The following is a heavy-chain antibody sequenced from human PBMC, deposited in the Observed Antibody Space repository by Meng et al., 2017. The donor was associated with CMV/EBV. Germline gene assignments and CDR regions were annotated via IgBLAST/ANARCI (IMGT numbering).Heavy chain of an antibody. CDR3: GRDLTGERDQ. D-gene: IGHD7-27*01. V-gene: IGHV3-74*03. CDR2: INTDGSFT. CDR1: GFTFSHYW. J-gene: IGHJ4*02. Sequence: EVHLVESGGGLVRPGGSLRLSCEDSGFTFSHYWMHWVRQVPGEGPVWVSRINTDGSFTSYADSVKGRFTISRDNAKNTLYLHMHGLRVDDSAVYYCGRDLTGERDQWGQGTLVTVSS.